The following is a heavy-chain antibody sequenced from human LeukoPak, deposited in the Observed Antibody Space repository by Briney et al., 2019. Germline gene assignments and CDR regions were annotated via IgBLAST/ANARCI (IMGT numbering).Heavy chain of an antibody. CDR1: GYSFTSYG. D-gene: IGHD3-10*01. V-gene: IGHV1-18*01. CDR2: INAYNGNT. J-gene: IGHJ5*02. CDR3: ARAENYYGSGSYYNGGQFDP. Sequence: GASVKVSCKASGYSFTSYGISWVRQAPGQGLEWMGWINAYNGNTNYAQKLQGRVTMTTDTSTSTAYMELRSLRSDDTAMYYCARAENYYGSGSYYNGGQFDPWGQGTLVTVSS.